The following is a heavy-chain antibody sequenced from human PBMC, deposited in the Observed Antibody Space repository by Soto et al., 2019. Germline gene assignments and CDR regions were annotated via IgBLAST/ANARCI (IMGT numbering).Heavy chain of an antibody. J-gene: IGHJ4*02. CDR1: GFTFSSYA. Sequence: EVQLLESGGGLVQPGGSLRLSCAASGFTFSSYAMTWVRQAPGKGLEWVSAISGSGGSTYYADSVKGRFTISRDNSQNTLYLQMNSLRAEDTAVYYCAKDRDCSSTSCRRYFDDWGQGTLVTVSS. CDR2: ISGSGGST. CDR3: AKDRDCSSTSCRRYFDD. V-gene: IGHV3-23*01. D-gene: IGHD2-2*01.